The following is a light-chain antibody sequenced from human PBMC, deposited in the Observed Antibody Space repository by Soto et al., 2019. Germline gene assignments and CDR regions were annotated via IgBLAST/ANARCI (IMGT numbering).Light chain of an antibody. Sequence: DIQMSQFYSTRSESVGDRITITCRASQSISSWLAWYQQKPGKAPKLLIYKASSLESGVPSRFSGRGSGTEFTLTICSLQPDDFATYYCQHCKGYSEAFGQGTKVDIK. V-gene: IGKV1-5*03. CDR3: QHCKGYSEA. CDR1: QSISSW. J-gene: IGKJ1*01. CDR2: KAS.